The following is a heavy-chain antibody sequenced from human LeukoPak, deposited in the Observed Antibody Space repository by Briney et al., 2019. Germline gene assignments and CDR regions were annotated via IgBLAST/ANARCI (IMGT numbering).Heavy chain of an antibody. J-gene: IGHJ5*02. CDR2: IYYSGST. CDR1: GGSISTYY. CDR3: ARSKEQQLLNWLDP. V-gene: IGHV4-59*08. D-gene: IGHD6-13*01. Sequence: SETLSLTCTVSGGSISTYYWSWIRQPSGKGLECIGYIYYSGSTYYNPSLKSRVTMSVDTSKNQFSLNLNSVTAADTAVYYCARSKEQQLLNWLDPWGQGTLVTVSS.